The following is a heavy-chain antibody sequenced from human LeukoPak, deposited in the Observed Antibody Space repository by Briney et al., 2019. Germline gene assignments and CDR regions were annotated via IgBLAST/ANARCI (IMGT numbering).Heavy chain of an antibody. V-gene: IGHV3-23*01. J-gene: IGHJ4*02. CDR2: VSGSGTRT. Sequence: GGSLRLSCAASGFTFSSYAMNWVRQAPGKGLEWVSVVSGSGTRTYYADYVKGRLTVSRDNSKNTLHLQLNSLRAEDTAVYFCAKGALGVAAYQGNYFDHWGQGVLVTVAS. CDR1: GFTFSSYA. CDR3: AKGALGVAAYQGNYFDH. D-gene: IGHD2-21*01.